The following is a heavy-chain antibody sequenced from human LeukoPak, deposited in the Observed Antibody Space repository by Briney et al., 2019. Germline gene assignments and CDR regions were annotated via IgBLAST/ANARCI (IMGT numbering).Heavy chain of an antibody. J-gene: IGHJ4*02. CDR2: IDWDDDK. Sequence: SGPTRVNPTQTLTLSSTFSGVSLRTSVMCVSCIRQPPGRALEWLALIDWDDDKYYSTSLKTRLTISKDTSKNQVVLTMTNMDPVDTATYYCARTILIAARPLFDYWGQGTLVTVSS. V-gene: IGHV2-70*01. CDR3: ARTILIAARPLFDY. D-gene: IGHD6-6*01. CDR1: GVSLRTSVMC.